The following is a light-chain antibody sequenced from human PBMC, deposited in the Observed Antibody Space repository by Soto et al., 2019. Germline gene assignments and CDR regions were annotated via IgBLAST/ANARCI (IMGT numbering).Light chain of an antibody. V-gene: IGKV3-20*01. J-gene: IGKJ1*01. Sequence: EIVLTQSPGTLSLSPGERATLSCRTSQSTTNNYLARYQQKPGQAPRLLIYGASSRATGIPDRFSGSGSGTDFTLTISRLEPEDFAVYYCQQYGNSRTFGQGTKVDIK. CDR1: QSTTNNY. CDR2: GAS. CDR3: QQYGNSRT.